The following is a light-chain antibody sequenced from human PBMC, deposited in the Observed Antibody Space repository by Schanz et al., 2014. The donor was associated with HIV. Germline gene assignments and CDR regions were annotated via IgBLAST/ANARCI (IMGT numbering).Light chain of an antibody. Sequence: QSVLTQPPSTSGTPGQRVAISCSGSSSNIGTYNVNWYQHLPGTAPRLLIYGFNQRPSGVPDRFSGSKSGTSASLAISGLQSEDEADYYCQSYDSSLSSWVFGGGTKLTVL. J-gene: IGLJ3*02. V-gene: IGLV1-44*01. CDR2: GFN. CDR1: SSNIGTYN. CDR3: QSYDSSLSSWV.